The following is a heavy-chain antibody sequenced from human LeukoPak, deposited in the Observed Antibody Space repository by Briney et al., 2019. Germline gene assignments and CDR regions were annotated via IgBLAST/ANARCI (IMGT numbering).Heavy chain of an antibody. CDR1: GGSFSNSY. J-gene: IGHJ4*02. Sequence: SETLSLTCAVSGGSFSNSYWSWIRQPPGKGLEWIGEINAGGRTNYIPSLKSRVTISLDTSKNQFSLKLTSVTAADTAVYFCARSGYYTIDYWGQGALVTVSS. CDR3: ARSGYYTIDY. V-gene: IGHV4-34*01. D-gene: IGHD3-3*01. CDR2: INAGGRT.